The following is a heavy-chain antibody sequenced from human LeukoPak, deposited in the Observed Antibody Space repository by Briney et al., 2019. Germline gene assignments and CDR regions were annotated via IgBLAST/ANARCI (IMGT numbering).Heavy chain of an antibody. CDR2: IRYDGSNK. V-gene: IGHV3-30*02. Sequence: PGGSLRLSCAASGFTFSSYGMHWVRQAPGKGLEWVAFIRYDGSNKYYADSVKGQFTISRDNSKNTLYLQMNSLRAEDTAVYYCAKDRGGSGWYKGGFDYWGQGTLVTVSS. D-gene: IGHD6-19*01. CDR3: AKDRGGSGWYKGGFDY. J-gene: IGHJ4*02. CDR1: GFTFSSYG.